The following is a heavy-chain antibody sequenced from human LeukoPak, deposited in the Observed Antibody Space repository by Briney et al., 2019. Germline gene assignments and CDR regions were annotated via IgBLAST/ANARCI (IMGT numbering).Heavy chain of an antibody. J-gene: IGHJ4*02. CDR2: ISSSGST. D-gene: IGHD6-13*01. Sequence: SQTLSLTCTVSGDSISSGDYYWSWIRQPAGKGLEWIGRISSSGSTNYNPSLKSRVTISVDTSENQFSLKLSSVTAADTAVYYCARVDSSSWYGYWGQGTLVTVSS. CDR1: GDSISSGDYY. CDR3: ARVDSSSWYGY. V-gene: IGHV4-61*02.